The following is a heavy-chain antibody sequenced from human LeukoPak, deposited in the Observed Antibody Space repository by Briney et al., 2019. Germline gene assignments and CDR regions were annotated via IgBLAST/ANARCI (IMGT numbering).Heavy chain of an antibody. J-gene: IGHJ4*02. CDR3: ARGAGYCSGASCFGY. Sequence: GGSLRLSCAASGFTVSSNYMSWVRQAPGKGLEWVSVIYSGGGTYYADSVKGRFTISRDNSKNTLYLQMSSLRAEDAAVYYCARGAGYCSGASCFGYWGQGTLVTVSS. D-gene: IGHD2-15*01. CDR1: GFTVSSNY. V-gene: IGHV3-66*01. CDR2: IYSGGGT.